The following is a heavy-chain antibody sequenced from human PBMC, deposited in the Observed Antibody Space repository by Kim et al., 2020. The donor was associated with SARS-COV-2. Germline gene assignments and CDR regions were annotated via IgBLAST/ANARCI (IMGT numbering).Heavy chain of an antibody. CDR3: ARDDYFYYGMDV. J-gene: IGHJ6*02. CDR1: GDSVSSGSYY. CDR2: IYFNGNT. Sequence: SETLSLTCTVSGDSVSSGSYYWSWIRQRPGKTLEWIGYIYFNGNTNYNPSLEGRVTMSVDTSKNQFTLRLRSVTAADTAAYYCARDDYFYYGMDVWGHGT. V-gene: IGHV4-61*01.